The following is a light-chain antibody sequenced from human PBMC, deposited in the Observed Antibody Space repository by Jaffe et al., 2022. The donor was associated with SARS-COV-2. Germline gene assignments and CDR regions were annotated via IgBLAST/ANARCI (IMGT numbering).Light chain of an antibody. CDR1: QSLGNNY. CDR2: DAS. V-gene: IGKV3D-20*01. CDR3: QQYAAPPFT. Sequence: EVVLTQSPATLSLSPGESATLSCAASQSLGNNYLAWYQRKPGLAPRLLIYDASNRAPGIPDRFSGTYSGTDFTLTISGLEPEDFALYICQQYAAPPFTFGGGTRVEIK. J-gene: IGKJ4*01.